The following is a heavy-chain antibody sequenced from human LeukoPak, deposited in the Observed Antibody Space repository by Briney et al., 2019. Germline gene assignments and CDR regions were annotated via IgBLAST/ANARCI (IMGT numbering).Heavy chain of an antibody. CDR2: IYYSGST. V-gene: IGHV4-39*01. Sequence: SETLSLTCTVSGGSISSYYWGWIRQPPGKGLEWIGSIYYSGSTYYNPSLKSRVTISVDTSKNQFSLKLSSVTAADTVVYYCASYCSSTSCLRRAFDIWGQGTMVTVSS. J-gene: IGHJ3*02. D-gene: IGHD2-2*01. CDR1: GGSISSYY. CDR3: ASYCSSTSCLRRAFDI.